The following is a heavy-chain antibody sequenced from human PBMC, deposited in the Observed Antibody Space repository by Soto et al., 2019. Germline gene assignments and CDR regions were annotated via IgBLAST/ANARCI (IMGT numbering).Heavy chain of an antibody. D-gene: IGHD5-18*01. J-gene: IGHJ6*02. CDR3: ARDHFDTAMVTWRLDYYYYGMDV. V-gene: IGHV3-33*01. Sequence: PGGSLRLSCAPSGFTFSSYGMHWVRQAPGKGLEWVAVIWYDGSNKYYADSVKGRFTISRDNSKNTLYLQMNSLRAEDTAVYYCARDHFDTAMVTWRLDYYYYGMDVWGQGTTVTVSS. CDR2: IWYDGSNK. CDR1: GFTFSSYG.